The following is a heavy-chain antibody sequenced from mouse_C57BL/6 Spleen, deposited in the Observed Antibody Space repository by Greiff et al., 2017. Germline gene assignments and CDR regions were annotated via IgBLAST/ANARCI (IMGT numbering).Heavy chain of an antibody. J-gene: IGHJ3*01. Sequence: DVQLQESGPGLVKPSQSLSLTCSVTGYSITSGYYWNWIRQFPGNKLEWMGYISYDGSNNYNPSLKNRISITRDTSKNQFFLKLNSVTTEDTATYYCARNWDGGFMFAYWGQGTLVTVSA. D-gene: IGHD4-1*01. V-gene: IGHV3-6*01. CDR1: GYSITSGYY. CDR2: ISYDGSN. CDR3: ARNWDGGFMFAY.